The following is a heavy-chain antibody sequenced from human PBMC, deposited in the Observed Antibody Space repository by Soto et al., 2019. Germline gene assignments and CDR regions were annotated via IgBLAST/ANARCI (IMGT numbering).Heavy chain of an antibody. J-gene: IGHJ4*02. V-gene: IGHV3-74*01. CDR2: IKGDESST. CDR1: GFTFSTYW. D-gene: IGHD3-16*01. CDR3: ARGGLHAYYQDN. Sequence: EVQLVESGGGLVQPGGSLRLSCAASGFTFSTYWMHWVRQDPGEGLGWVSRIKGDESSTNYADSVKGRFTVSRDNARNTLYLQMYSLRAEDTAIYYCARGGLHAYYQDNWGQGALVTVAS.